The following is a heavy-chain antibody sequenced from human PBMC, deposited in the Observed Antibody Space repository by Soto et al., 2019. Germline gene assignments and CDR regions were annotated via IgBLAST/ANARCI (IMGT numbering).Heavy chain of an antibody. CDR2: ISAYNGNT. CDR1: GYTFSSCA. J-gene: IGHJ5*02. CDR3: ARDLGGGLFDP. V-gene: IGHV1-18*01. D-gene: IGHD3-16*01. Sequence: GASVKVSCKASGYTFSSCAISWVRQAPGQGLEWMGWISAYNGNTNYAQKLQGRVTMTTDTSTSTAYMELRSLRSDDTAVYYCARDLGGGLFDPWGQGTLVTVSS.